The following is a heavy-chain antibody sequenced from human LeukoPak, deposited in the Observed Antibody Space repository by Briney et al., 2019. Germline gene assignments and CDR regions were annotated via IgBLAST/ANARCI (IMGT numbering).Heavy chain of an antibody. V-gene: IGHV7-4-1*02. CDR3: ARSPDTYYYDSTSLFQH. CDR2: INTNTGNP. J-gene: IGHJ1*01. D-gene: IGHD3-22*01. CDR1: GYTCTSYA. Sequence: ASVKVSCKASGYTCTSYAMNWVRQAPGQGLEWMGWINTNTGNPTYAQGFTGRFVFSLDTSVSTAYLQISSLKAEDTAVYYCARSPDTYYYDSTSLFQHWGQGTLVTVSS.